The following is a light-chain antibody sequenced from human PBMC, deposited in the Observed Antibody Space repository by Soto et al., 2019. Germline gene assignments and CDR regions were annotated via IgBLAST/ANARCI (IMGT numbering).Light chain of an antibody. Sequence: EDVVTQSPGTLSLSPGERATLSCRASPGTDAKYLAWYQQKPGQAPRLLIYGASSRATGIPDRFSGSGSRTDFTLNISRLEPEDFSMYYCQHYGKFPLTFGPGTRLDIK. CDR3: QHYGKFPLT. CDR2: GAS. V-gene: IGKV3-20*01. J-gene: IGKJ3*01. CDR1: PGTDAKY.